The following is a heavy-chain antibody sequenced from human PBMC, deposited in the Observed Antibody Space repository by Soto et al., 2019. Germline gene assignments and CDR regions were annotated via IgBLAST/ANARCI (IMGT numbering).Heavy chain of an antibody. J-gene: IGHJ6*02. V-gene: IGHV4-4*07. D-gene: IGHD6-6*01. CDR3: ARSIAARPGLYYYYYGMDV. Sequence: ASETLSLTCTVSGGSISSYYWSWIRQPAGKGLEWIGRIYTSGSTNYNPSLKSRVTMSVDTSKNQFSLKLSSVTAADTAVYYCARSIAARPGLYYYYYGMDVWGQGTTVTVSS. CDR2: IYTSGST. CDR1: GGSISSYY.